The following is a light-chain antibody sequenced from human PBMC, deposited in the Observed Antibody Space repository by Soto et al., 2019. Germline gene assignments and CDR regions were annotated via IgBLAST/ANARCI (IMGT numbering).Light chain of an antibody. J-gene: IGLJ3*02. Sequence: QSALTQPASVSGSPGQSITISCTGTSSDVGGYNFVSWYQQHPGKAPKLMIYEVNNRPSGVSNRFSGSKSGNTASLTISGLQAEDEADYYCSSYTSGSTRVFGGGTKLTVL. CDR3: SSYTSGSTRV. V-gene: IGLV2-14*01. CDR1: SSDVGGYNF. CDR2: EVN.